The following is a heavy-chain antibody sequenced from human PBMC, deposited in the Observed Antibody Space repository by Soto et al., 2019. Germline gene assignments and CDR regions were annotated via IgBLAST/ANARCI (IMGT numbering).Heavy chain of an antibody. CDR2: INPNSGGT. V-gene: IGHV1-2*02. J-gene: IGHJ3*02. CDR3: ASVSLLLAMDAFDI. Sequence: ASVKVSCKASGYTFTGYYMHWVRQAPGQGLEWMGWINPNSGGTNYAQKFQGRVTMTRDTSISTAYMELSRLRSDDTAVYYCASVSLLLAMDAFDIWGQGTMVTVSS. CDR1: GYTFTGYY. D-gene: IGHD5-18*01.